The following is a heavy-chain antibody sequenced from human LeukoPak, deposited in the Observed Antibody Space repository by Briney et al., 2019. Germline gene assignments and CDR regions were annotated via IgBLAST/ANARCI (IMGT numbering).Heavy chain of an antibody. CDR3: ARDKGFWGYCSGGSCLV. CDR1: GFSFSNYG. CDR2: IIGSGAMT. V-gene: IGHV3-23*01. J-gene: IGHJ4*02. D-gene: IGHD2-15*01. Sequence: PGGTLRLSCAASGFSFSNYGMNWVRQAPGKGLEWVSGIIGSGAMTYYADSVKGRFTISRDNSKNTLYLQMNSLRAEDTAVYYCARDKGFWGYCSGGSCLVWGQGTLVTVSS.